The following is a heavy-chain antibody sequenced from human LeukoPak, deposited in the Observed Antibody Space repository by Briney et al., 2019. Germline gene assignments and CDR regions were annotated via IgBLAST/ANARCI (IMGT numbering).Heavy chain of an antibody. V-gene: IGHV1-18*01. J-gene: IGHJ6*02. Sequence: GASVKVSCKATGYTFTSYGISWVRQAPGQGLEWMGWISAYNGNTNYAQKLQGRVTMTTDTSTSTAYMELRSLRSDDTAVYYCARDWGKTHPQVVPAAIDYYYYYGMDVWGQGTTVTVSS. CDR1: GYTFTSYG. D-gene: IGHD2-2*01. CDR2: ISAYNGNT. CDR3: ARDWGKTHPQVVPAAIDYYYYYGMDV.